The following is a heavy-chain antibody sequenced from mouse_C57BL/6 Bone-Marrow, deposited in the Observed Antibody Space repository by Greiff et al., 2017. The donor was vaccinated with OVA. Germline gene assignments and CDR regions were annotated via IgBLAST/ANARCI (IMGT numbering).Heavy chain of an antibody. D-gene: IGHD1-1*01. CDR2: VYPYNGGT. J-gene: IGHJ4*01. Sequence: VQLQQSGPVLVKPGPSVKISCKASGFTFTDYYMHWVKQSHGKSLEWIGLVYPYNGGTSYNQKFKGKATLPVDTSSSTAYMELNSLTSEDSAVYYCERGFITTVVDYAMDYWGQGTSVTVSS. CDR3: ERGFITTVVDYAMDY. CDR1: GFTFTDYY. V-gene: IGHV1-36*01.